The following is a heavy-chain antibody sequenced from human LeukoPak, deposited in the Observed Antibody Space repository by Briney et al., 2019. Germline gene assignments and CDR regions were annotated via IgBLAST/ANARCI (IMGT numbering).Heavy chain of an antibody. CDR3: AKADHDSSGTLHFDY. CDR2: ISGSGGST. CDR1: GFTFSSYA. J-gene: IGHJ4*02. Sequence: GGSLRLSCAASGFTFSSYAMSWVRQAPGKGLEWVSAISGSGGSTYYADSVKGRFTISRDNSKNTLYLQINSLRAEDTAVYYCAKADHDSSGTLHFDYWGQGTLVTVSS. D-gene: IGHD6-19*01. V-gene: IGHV3-23*01.